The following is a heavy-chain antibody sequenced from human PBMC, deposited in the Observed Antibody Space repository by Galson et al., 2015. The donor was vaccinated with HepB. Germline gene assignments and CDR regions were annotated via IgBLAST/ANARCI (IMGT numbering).Heavy chain of an antibody. CDR2: MNPNSGNT. V-gene: IGHV1-8*01. Sequence: SVKVSCKASGYTFTSYDINWVRQATGQGLEWMGWMNPNSGNTGYAQKFQGRVTMTRNTSISTAYMELSRLRSDDTAVYYCARDREMATIPYYYYYMDVWGKGTTVTVSS. CDR1: GYTFTSYD. D-gene: IGHD5-24*01. CDR3: ARDREMATIPYYYYYMDV. J-gene: IGHJ6*03.